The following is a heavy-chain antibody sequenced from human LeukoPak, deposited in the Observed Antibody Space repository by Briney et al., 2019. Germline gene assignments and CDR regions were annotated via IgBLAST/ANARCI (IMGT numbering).Heavy chain of an antibody. CDR1: GYTFTSYG. V-gene: IGHV1-18*01. Sequence: ASVKVSCKASGYTFTSYGISWVRQAPGQGVEWMGWISAYNGNTNYAQKLQGRVTMTTDTSTSTAYMELRSLRSDDTAVYYCARVPDYGDYYSYFDYWGQGTLVTVSS. J-gene: IGHJ4*02. CDR3: ARVPDYGDYYSYFDY. CDR2: ISAYNGNT. D-gene: IGHD4-17*01.